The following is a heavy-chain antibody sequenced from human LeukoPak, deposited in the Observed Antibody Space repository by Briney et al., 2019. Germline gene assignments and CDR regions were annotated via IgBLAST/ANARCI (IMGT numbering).Heavy chain of an antibody. D-gene: IGHD4-11*01. J-gene: IGHJ4*02. Sequence: GGSLRLSCAASGFTFSSYSMNWVRQAPGKGLEWVSVIYFGGSTYYADSVKGRFTISRDNSKNTLYLQMNRLRAEDTAVYYCARGTVSLVFDDWGQGTLVTVSS. CDR3: ARGTVSLVFDD. V-gene: IGHV3-53*01. CDR1: GFTFSSYS. CDR2: IYFGGST.